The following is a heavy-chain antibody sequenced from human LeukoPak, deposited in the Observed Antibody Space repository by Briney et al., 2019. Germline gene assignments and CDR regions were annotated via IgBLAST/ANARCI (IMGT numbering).Heavy chain of an antibody. V-gene: IGHV3-23*01. CDR2: ISGSGGSI. CDR1: GFTFSSYA. CDR3: AKAQWEPVPYYFDY. J-gene: IGHJ4*02. Sequence: GGSLRLSCAASGFTFSSYAMSWVRQAPGKGLEWVSAISGSGGSIYYADSVKGRFIISRDNSKNTLYLQMNSLRAEDTAVYYCAKAQWEPVPYYFDYWGQGTLVTVSS. D-gene: IGHD1-26*01.